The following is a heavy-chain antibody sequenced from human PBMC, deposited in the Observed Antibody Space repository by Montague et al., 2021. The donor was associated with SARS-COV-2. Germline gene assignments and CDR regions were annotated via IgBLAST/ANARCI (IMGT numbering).Heavy chain of an antibody. CDR1: GGSVISDTYF. J-gene: IGHJ4*02. CDR3: ARAANILSGFYNHPFEY. Sequence: SETRSLTCTVSGGSVISDTYFWSWIRQPPGKGLEWIAYIYDSDTTNNNPSFWSRVSMSSDRSKNQSSLKLTSVTPADTAVYYCARAANILSGFYNHPFEYWGQGILVTVSS. V-gene: IGHV4-61*01. CDR2: IYDSDTT. D-gene: IGHD3-9*01.